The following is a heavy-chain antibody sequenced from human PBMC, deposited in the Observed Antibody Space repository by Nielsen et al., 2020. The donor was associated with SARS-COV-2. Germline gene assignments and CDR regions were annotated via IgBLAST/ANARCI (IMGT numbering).Heavy chain of an antibody. CDR1: GGSISSGSYS. Sequence: SETLSLTCIVSGGSISSGSYSWSWIRQPPGKELEWIGYIFYRGNTNYNPSLKSRVTISVDTSKNQFSLKVNSVTAADTAVYYCVRIDMATISVDYWGRGTLVTVSS. CDR2: IFYRGNT. J-gene: IGHJ4*02. V-gene: IGHV4-61*01. D-gene: IGHD5-24*01. CDR3: VRIDMATISVDY.